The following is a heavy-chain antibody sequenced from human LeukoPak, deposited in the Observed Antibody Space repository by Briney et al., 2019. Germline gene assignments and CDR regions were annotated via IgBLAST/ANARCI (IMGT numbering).Heavy chain of an antibody. CDR3: ARLLEGYSSGWYADYYYYYMDV. Sequence: GESLKISCKGSGYNFTNFWIGWVRQMSGKGLEWVGIIYPGDSDTKYSPSFQGQVTISADKSISTAYLQWSSLRASDTAMYYCARLLEGYSSGWYADYYYYYMDVWGKGTTVTISS. J-gene: IGHJ6*03. CDR2: IYPGDSDT. CDR1: GYNFTNFW. D-gene: IGHD6-19*01. V-gene: IGHV5-51*01.